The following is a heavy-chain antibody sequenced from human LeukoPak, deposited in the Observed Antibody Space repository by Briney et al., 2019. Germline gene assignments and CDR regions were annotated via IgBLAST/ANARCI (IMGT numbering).Heavy chain of an antibody. Sequence: GGSLRLSCAASGFTFSSYAMHWVRQAPGKGLEWVAVISYDGSNKYYADSVKGRFTISRDNSKNTLYLQMSSLRSEDTAVYCCARNSVLRYFDWLFFFDYWGQGTLVTVSS. J-gene: IGHJ4*02. D-gene: IGHD3-9*01. CDR1: GFTFSSYA. V-gene: IGHV3-30-3*01. CDR3: ARNSVLRYFDWLFFFDY. CDR2: ISYDGSNK.